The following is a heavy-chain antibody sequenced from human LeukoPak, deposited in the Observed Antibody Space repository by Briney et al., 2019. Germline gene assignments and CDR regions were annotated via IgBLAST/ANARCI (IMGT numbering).Heavy chain of an antibody. CDR3: ARGLGEMATTRKDFYYFDY. D-gene: IGHD3-10*01. V-gene: IGHV4-59*12. J-gene: IGHJ4*02. Sequence: PSETLSLTCTVSGGSISSYYWSWIRQPPGKGLEWIGYIYYSGSTNYNPSLKSRVTISVDTSKNQFSLKLSSVTAADTAVYYCARGLGEMATTRKDFYYFDYWGQGTLVTVSS. CDR2: IYYSGST. CDR1: GGSISSYY.